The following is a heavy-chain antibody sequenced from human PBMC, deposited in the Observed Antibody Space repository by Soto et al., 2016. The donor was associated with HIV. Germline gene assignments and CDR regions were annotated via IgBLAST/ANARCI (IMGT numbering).Heavy chain of an antibody. D-gene: IGHD5-12*01. CDR2: IYHSGST. CDR3: ARDRWAIVATRVSFDI. V-gene: IGHV4-38-2*02. Sequence: QVQLQESGPGLVKPSETLSLTCAVSGYSISSGYYWGWIRQPPGKGLEWIGSIYHSGSTYYNPSLKSRVTISVDTSKNQFSLKLSSVTAADTAVYYCARDRWAIVATRVSFDIWGPRDNGHRLF. J-gene: IGHJ3*02. CDR1: GYSISSGYY.